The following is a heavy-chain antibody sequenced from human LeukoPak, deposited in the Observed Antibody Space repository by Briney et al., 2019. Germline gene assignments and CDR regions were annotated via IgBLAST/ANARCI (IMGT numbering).Heavy chain of an antibody. CDR3: ARGVEMATHFDY. Sequence: SETLSLTCTVSGGSISSSSYYWSWIRQPPGKGLEWIGYIYYSGSTNYNPSLKSRVTISVDTSKNQFSLKLSSVTAADTAVYYCARGVEMATHFDYWGQGTLVTVSS. CDR1: GGSISSSSYY. J-gene: IGHJ4*02. D-gene: IGHD5-24*01. CDR2: IYYSGST. V-gene: IGHV4-61*01.